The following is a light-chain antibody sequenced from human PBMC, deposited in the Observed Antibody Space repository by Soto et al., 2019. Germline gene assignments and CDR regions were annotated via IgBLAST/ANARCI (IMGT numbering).Light chain of an antibody. Sequence: QSVLTQPPSASGTPGQRVTISCSGSSFNIGSNSVNWYQQLPGTAPKLLIYSDNQRPAGVPDRFSGSKSGTSVSLTVSGLQSEDEADYYCAAWDDSLKGLVFGGGTKLTVL. CDR3: AAWDDSLKGLV. J-gene: IGLJ2*01. V-gene: IGLV1-44*01. CDR1: SFNIGSNS. CDR2: SDN.